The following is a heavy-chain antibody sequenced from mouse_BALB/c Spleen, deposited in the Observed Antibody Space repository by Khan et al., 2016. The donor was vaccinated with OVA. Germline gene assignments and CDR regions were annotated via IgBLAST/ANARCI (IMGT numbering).Heavy chain of an antibody. CDR1: SFTISSYG. Sequence: EVELVESGGGIVQPGGSLKRSCAASSFTISSYGMSSVRQTPDKRLELVATIDSNGGSTDYQDSVKRRFTISGDNAKNALYLQMRSLKSEDTAMYYCARSAIRGQGTTLTVSS. CDR2: IDSNGGST. J-gene: IGHJ2*01. V-gene: IGHV5-6-3*01. CDR3: ARSAI. D-gene: IGHD1-3*01.